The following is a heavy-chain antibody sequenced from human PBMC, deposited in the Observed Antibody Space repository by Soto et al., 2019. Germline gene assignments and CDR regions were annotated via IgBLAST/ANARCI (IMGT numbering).Heavy chain of an antibody. CDR2: ISGSGGST. V-gene: IGHV3-23*01. CDR3: ATASITGTTARPY. CDR1: GFTFSSYA. Sequence: GGSLRLSCAASGFTFSSYAMSWVRQAPGKGLEWVSAISGSGGSTYYADSVKGRFTISRDNSKSTLYLQMNSLRAEDTAVYYCATASITGTTARPYWGQGTLVTVSS. J-gene: IGHJ4*02. D-gene: IGHD1-7*01.